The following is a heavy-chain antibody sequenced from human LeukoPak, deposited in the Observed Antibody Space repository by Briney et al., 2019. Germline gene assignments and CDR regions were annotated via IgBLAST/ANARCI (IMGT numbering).Heavy chain of an antibody. CDR1: GYSFTAFY. J-gene: IGHJ3*02. CDR3: ARPPSRPPFI. V-gene: IGHV1-2*02. CDR2: IHPRSGDT. Sequence: GASVKVSCKASGYSFTAFYIHWVRQAPGQGLEWMGWIHPRSGDTRYAQKFQGRVTMARDTSISTVYMDLSSLGSDDTAVYYCARPPSRPPFIWGQGTMVTVSS.